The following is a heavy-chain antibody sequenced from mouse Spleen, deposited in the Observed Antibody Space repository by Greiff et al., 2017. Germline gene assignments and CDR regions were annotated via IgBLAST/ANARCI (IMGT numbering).Heavy chain of an antibody. V-gene: IGHV7-1*01. CDR1: GFTFSDFY. J-gene: IGHJ4*01. Sequence: EVQGVESGGGLVQSGRSLRLSCATSGFTFSDFYMEWVRQAPGKGLEWIAASRNKANDYTTEYSASVKGRFIVSRDTSQSILYLQMNALRAEDTAIYYCARGYSFYAMDYWGQGTSVTVSS. CDR2: SRNKANDYTT. CDR3: ARGYSFYAMDY. D-gene: IGHD1-1*01.